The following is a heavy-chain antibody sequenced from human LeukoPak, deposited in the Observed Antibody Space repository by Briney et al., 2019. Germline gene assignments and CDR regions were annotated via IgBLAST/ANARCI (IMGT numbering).Heavy chain of an antibody. J-gene: IGHJ4*02. Sequence: ASVKVSCKASGYTFSSNYMHWVRQAPGQGLEWMGIINPSGGSTNYAQKFQGRVTMTRDTSTSTVYMELGSLRSEDTAAYYYARDLVGATDDYWGQGTLVTVSS. CDR3: ARDLVGATDDY. D-gene: IGHD1-26*01. CDR2: INPSGGST. V-gene: IGHV1-46*01. CDR1: GYTFSSNY.